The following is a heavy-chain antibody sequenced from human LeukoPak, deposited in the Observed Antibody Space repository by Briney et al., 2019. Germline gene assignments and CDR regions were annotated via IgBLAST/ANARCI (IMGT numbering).Heavy chain of an antibody. Sequence: ASVKVSCKASGYTFTDYYMHWVRQAPGQGLEWMGWINPNSGGTNYAQKFQGRVTMTRDTSISTAYMELSRLRSDDTAVYYCARDYDSSGNYGMDVWGQGTTATVSS. CDR3: ARDYDSSGNYGMDV. J-gene: IGHJ6*02. V-gene: IGHV1-2*02. CDR2: INPNSGGT. D-gene: IGHD3-22*01. CDR1: GYTFTDYY.